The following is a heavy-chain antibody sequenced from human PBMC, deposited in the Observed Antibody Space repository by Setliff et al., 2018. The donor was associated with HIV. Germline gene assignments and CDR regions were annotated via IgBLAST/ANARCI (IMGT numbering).Heavy chain of an antibody. D-gene: IGHD3-16*01. J-gene: IGHJ3*02. CDR3: ARGRYVWGSPPFWRNAFDI. CDR1: GYTFASYG. CDR2: ISAKNGDT. Sequence: ASVKVSCKASGYTFASYGISWVRQAPGQGLEWMGWISAKNGDTNCVQKLQGRVRMTTDTSTNTAYMELRSLRSDDTAVYYCARGRYVWGSPPFWRNAFDIWGQGTMVTVSS. V-gene: IGHV1-18*01.